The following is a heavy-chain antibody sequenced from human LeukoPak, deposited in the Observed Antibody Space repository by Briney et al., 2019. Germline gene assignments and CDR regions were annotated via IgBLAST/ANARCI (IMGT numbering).Heavy chain of an antibody. Sequence: GGSLRLSCAASGFTFSSYAMSWVRQAPGKGLEWVSAISGSGGSTYYADSVKGRFTISRDNSKNTLYLQMNSLRAEDTAVYYCAKVMEIRFLEWTIIPTRWDYWGQGTLVTVSS. D-gene: IGHD3-3*01. J-gene: IGHJ4*02. V-gene: IGHV3-23*01. CDR3: AKVMEIRFLEWTIIPTRWDY. CDR2: ISGSGGST. CDR1: GFTFSSYA.